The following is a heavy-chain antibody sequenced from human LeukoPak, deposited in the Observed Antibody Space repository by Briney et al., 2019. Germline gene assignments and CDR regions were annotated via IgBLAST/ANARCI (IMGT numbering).Heavy chain of an antibody. J-gene: IGHJ4*02. Sequence: ASVKVSCKASGGTFSSFAISWVRQAPGKGLEWMGGIIPLFGTANYEQKFQGRVTITTDESTSTAYMERSSLRPEDTAVYYFASGGYCSGGSCYSFDYWGQGTLVTVSS. CDR1: GGTFSSFA. D-gene: IGHD2-15*01. V-gene: IGHV1-69*05. CDR3: ASGGYCSGGSCYSFDY. CDR2: IIPLFGTA.